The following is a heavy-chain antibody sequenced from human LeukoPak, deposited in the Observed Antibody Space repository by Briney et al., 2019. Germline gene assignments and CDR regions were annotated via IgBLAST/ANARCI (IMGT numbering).Heavy chain of an antibody. CDR1: GGTFSSYA. CDR3: ARDLGIAVVGEAFDI. Sequence: KVSCKAYGGTFSSYAISWVRQAPGQELEWMGRIIPIFGTANYAQKFQGRVTITTDESTSTAYMELSSLRSEDTAVYYCARDLGIAVVGEAFDIWGQGTMVTVSS. CDR2: IIPIFGTA. J-gene: IGHJ3*02. D-gene: IGHD6-19*01. V-gene: IGHV1-69*05.